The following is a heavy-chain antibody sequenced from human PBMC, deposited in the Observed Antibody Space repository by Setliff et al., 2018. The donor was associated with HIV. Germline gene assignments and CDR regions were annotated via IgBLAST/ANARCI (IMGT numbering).Heavy chain of an antibody. CDR1: GFSLSSFW. D-gene: IGHD3-16*01. CDR2: ISSSRSYI. Sequence: GGSLRLSCAASGFSLSSFWMNWVRQAPGKGLEWVSFISSSRSYIYYADSVKGRFTISRDNAKNSLYRQMNSLRADDTAVYYCARCFLGWGDRWSVDAFDIWGQGTMVTVSS. V-gene: IGHV3-21*01. CDR3: ARCFLGWGDRWSVDAFDI. J-gene: IGHJ3*02.